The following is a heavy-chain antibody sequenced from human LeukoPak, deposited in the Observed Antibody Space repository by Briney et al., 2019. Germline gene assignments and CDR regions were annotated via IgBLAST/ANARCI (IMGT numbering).Heavy chain of an antibody. Sequence: VASVKVSCKASGYTFTSYGISWVRQAPGQGLEWMGWISAYNGNTNYAQKLQGRVTMTTDTSTSTAYMELRSLRSDDTAVYYCARSLRPRLSHNYYDSSGPAPLMGYWGQGTLVTVSS. J-gene: IGHJ4*02. CDR3: ARSLRPRLSHNYYDSSGPAPLMGY. D-gene: IGHD3-22*01. CDR1: GYTFTSYG. V-gene: IGHV1-18*01. CDR2: ISAYNGNT.